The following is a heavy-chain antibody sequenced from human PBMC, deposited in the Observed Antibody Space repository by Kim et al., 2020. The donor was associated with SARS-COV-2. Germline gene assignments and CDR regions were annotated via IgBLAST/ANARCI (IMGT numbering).Heavy chain of an antibody. V-gene: IGHV1-3*01. D-gene: IGHD1-20*01. CDR3: ARAIITGTPKGVFDY. Sequence: QKFQGRFTINRDTTASTAYMELSSLRSEDTAVYYCARAIITGTPKGVFDYWGQGTLVTVSS. J-gene: IGHJ4*02.